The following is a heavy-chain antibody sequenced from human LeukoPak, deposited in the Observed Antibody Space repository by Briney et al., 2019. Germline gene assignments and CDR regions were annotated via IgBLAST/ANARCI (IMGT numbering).Heavy chain of an antibody. V-gene: IGHV4-59*08. CDR2: IYYSGST. D-gene: IGHD2-15*01. Sequence: SETLSLTCTVSGGSISSYYWSWIRQPPGEGLEWIGYIYYSGSTNYNPSLKSRVTISVDTSKNQFSLKLSSVTAADTAVYYCARHCSGGSCYPNYYYYYMDVWGKGTTVTISS. CDR3: ARHCSGGSCYPNYYYYYMDV. J-gene: IGHJ6*03. CDR1: GGSISSYY.